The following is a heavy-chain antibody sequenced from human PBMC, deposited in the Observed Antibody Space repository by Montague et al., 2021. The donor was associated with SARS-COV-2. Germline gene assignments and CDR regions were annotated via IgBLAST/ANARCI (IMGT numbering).Heavy chain of an antibody. CDR3: ARDSSSWYYWFDP. CDR1: GGSISSSSYY. V-gene: IGHV4-39*01. J-gene: IGHJ5*02. D-gene: IGHD6-13*01. Sequence: SETLSLTCTVSGGSISSSSYYWGWIRQPPGKGLEWIGSLYYTGXTXYXXXXKSRVTISVDTSKNQFSLKLSSATAADTAVYYCARDSSSWYYWFDPWGQGTLVTVSS. CDR2: LYYTGXT.